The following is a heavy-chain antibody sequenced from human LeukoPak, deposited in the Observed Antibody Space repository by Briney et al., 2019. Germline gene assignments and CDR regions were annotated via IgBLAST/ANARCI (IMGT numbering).Heavy chain of an antibody. J-gene: IGHJ6*02. CDR2: ISWNSGSI. D-gene: IGHD2-15*01. V-gene: IGHV3-9*01. CDR1: GLTFDDYA. Sequence: PGGSLRLSCAASGLTFDDYAMHWVRQAPGKGLEWVSGISWNSGSIGYADSVKGRFTISRDNAKNSLYLQMNSLRAEDTAVYYCARVYCSGGSCYQYYYYYGMDVWGQGTTVTVPS. CDR3: ARVYCSGGSCYQYYYYYGMDV.